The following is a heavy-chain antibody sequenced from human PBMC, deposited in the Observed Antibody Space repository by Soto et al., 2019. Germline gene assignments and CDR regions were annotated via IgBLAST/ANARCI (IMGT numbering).Heavy chain of an antibody. CDR3: ARNYGEKGYAFDI. D-gene: IGHD1-7*01. J-gene: IGHJ3*02. CDR2: IYYSGST. CDR1: GGSISSGGYY. Sequence: SETLSLTCTVSGGSISSGGYYWSWIRQHPGKGLEWIGYIYYSGSTYYNPSLKSRVTISVDTSKNQFSLKLSSVTAADTAVYYCARNYGEKGYAFDIWGQGTMVTVS. V-gene: IGHV4-31*03.